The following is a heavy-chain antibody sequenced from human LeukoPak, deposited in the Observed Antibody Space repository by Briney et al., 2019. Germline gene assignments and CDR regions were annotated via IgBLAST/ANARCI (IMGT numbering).Heavy chain of an antibody. CDR2: ISSSSYI. V-gene: IGHV3-21*01. D-gene: IGHD2-15*01. CDR3: ASEDRYCSGGSCRDY. CDR1: GFTFSSYS. J-gene: IGHJ4*02. Sequence: GGSLRLSCAASGFTFSSYSMNWVRQAPGKGLEWVSSISSSSYIYYADSVKGRFTISRDNAKNSLYLQMNSLRAEDTAVYYCASEDRYCSGGSCRDYWGQGTLVTVSS.